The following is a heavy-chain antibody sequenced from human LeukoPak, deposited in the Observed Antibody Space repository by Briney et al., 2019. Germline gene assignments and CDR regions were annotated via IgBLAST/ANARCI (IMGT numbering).Heavy chain of an antibody. V-gene: IGHV3-21*01. J-gene: IGHJ4*02. CDR2: ISSSSSYI. Sequence: SGGSLRLSCAASGFTFSSYSMNWVRQAPGKGLEWVSSISSSSSYIYYADSVKGRFTTSRDNAKNSLYLQMNSLRAEDTAVYYCARDWGIAAAGTPFDYWGQGTLVTVSS. CDR3: ARDWGIAAAGTPFDY. D-gene: IGHD6-13*01. CDR1: GFTFSSYS.